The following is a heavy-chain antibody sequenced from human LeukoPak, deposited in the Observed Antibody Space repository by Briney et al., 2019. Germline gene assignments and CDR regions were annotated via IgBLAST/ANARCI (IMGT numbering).Heavy chain of an antibody. CDR1: GFTFSSYG. Sequence: GGSLRLSCAASGFTFSSYGMHWVRQAPGKGLEWVAFIRYDGSNKYYAGSVKGRFTISRDNSKNTLYLQMNSLRAEDTAVYYCAKESSGSYGLYYYYYYMDVWGKGTTVTVSS. J-gene: IGHJ6*03. V-gene: IGHV3-30*02. CDR2: IRYDGSNK. D-gene: IGHD5-18*01. CDR3: AKESSGSYGLYYYYYYMDV.